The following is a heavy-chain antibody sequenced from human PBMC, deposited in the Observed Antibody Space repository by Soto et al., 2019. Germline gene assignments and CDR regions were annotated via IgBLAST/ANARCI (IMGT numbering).Heavy chain of an antibody. Sequence: SVKVSCKASGGTFSSYTISWVRQAPGQGLEWMGRIIPILGIANYAQKFQGRVTITADKSTSTAYMELSSLRSEDTAVYYCARRGGYCSSTSCLANHYYMDVWGKGTTVTVSS. CDR1: GGTFSSYT. J-gene: IGHJ6*03. CDR3: ARRGGYCSSTSCLANHYYMDV. D-gene: IGHD2-2*01. V-gene: IGHV1-69*02. CDR2: IIPILGIA.